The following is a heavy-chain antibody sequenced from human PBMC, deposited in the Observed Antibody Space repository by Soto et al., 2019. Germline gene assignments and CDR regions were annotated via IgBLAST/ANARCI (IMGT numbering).Heavy chain of an antibody. Sequence: HPGGSLRLSCAASGFTLSSYGMSWVRQAPGKGLEWVSAISPNGQGIYYADSVRGRFTISRDTFKNTVFLHMDSLRAEDTAVYYCAKDRNYPRDCFHYWGQGTLVTVSS. CDR3: AKDRNYPRDCFHY. J-gene: IGHJ4*02. D-gene: IGHD1-7*01. CDR1: GFTLSSYG. CDR2: ISPNGQGI. V-gene: IGHV3-23*01.